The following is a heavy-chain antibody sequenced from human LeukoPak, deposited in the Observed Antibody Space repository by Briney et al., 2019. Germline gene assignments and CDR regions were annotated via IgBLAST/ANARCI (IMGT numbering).Heavy chain of an antibody. CDR1: GFTFSSYW. CDR3: AKVGGNGFYDFWSGYYYGGDYYYYYMDV. D-gene: IGHD3-3*01. CDR2: ISGSGGST. V-gene: IGHV3-23*01. Sequence: GGSLRLSCVASGFTFSSYWMSWVRQAPGKGLEWVSAISGSGGSTYYADSVKGRFTISRDNSKNTLYLQMNSLRAEDTAVYYCAKVGGNGFYDFWSGYYYGGDYYYYYMDVWGKGTTVTVSS. J-gene: IGHJ6*03.